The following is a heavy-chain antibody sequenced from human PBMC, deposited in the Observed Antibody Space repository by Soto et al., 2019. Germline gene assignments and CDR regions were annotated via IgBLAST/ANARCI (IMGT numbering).Heavy chain of an antibody. CDR1: GYTFTGYY. CDR2: INPNSGGT. D-gene: IGHD1-26*01. CDR3: ARSLVGATVYYYYYGMDV. Sequence: QVQLVQSGAEVKKPGASVKVSCKASGYTFTGYYMHWVRQATGQGLEWMGWINPNSGGTNYAQKIQGWVTMTRDTSISTAYMELSRLRSDDTAVYYCARSLVGATVYYYYYGMDVWGQGTTVTVSS. V-gene: IGHV1-2*04. J-gene: IGHJ6*02.